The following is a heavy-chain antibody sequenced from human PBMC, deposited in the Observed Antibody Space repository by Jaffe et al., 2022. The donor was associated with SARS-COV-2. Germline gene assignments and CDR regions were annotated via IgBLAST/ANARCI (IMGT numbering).Heavy chain of an antibody. CDR1: GFTFSSYG. CDR3: ARDHVAPTDSSGYYN. Sequence: QVQLVESGGGVVQPGRSLRLSCAASGFTFSSYGMHWVRQAPGKGLEWVAVIWYDGSNKYYADSVKGRFTISRDNSKNTLYLQMNSLRAEDTAVYYCARDHVAPTDSSGYYNWGQGTLVTVSS. D-gene: IGHD3-22*01. J-gene: IGHJ4*02. V-gene: IGHV3-33*01. CDR2: IWYDGSNK.